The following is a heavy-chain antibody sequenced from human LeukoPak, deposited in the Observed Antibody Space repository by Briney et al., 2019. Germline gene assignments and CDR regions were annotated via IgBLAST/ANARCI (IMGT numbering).Heavy chain of an antibody. Sequence: ETLSLTCAVYGGSFSGYYWSWIRQPPGKGLEWVANIKQDGSEKNYVESVKGRFTISRDNAKNSLYLQTNSLRAEDTAVYYCARDQSSGWYFRYWGQGTLVTVSS. V-gene: IGHV3-7*01. CDR3: ARDQSSGWYFRY. CDR1: GGSFSGYY. CDR2: IKQDGSEK. J-gene: IGHJ4*02. D-gene: IGHD6-19*01.